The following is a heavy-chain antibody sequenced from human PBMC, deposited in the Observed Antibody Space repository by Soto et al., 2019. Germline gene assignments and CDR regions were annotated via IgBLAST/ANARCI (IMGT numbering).Heavy chain of an antibody. J-gene: IGHJ6*03. CDR3: ARDPEYTHDLYYYMDV. D-gene: IGHD1-1*01. V-gene: IGHV3-21*01. CDR2: IGSSGNYL. CDR1: GFALNGYS. Sequence: GGSLRLSGAALGFALNGYSMNGVRQSPGKGLDGVSSIGSSGNYLDYADYVKGRFHISSENAKNSLYLQMNSLRAEDTAVYYCARDPEYTHDLYYYMDVWGKGTTVTVSS.